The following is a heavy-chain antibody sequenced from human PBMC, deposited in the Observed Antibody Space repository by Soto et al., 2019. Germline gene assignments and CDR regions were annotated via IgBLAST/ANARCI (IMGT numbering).Heavy chain of an antibody. Sequence: PGGSLRLSCAASGFTFRNYALSWVRQAPGKGLEWVSVISGGGAVTYYADSVKGRFTISRDNSRNTLYMHMNSLRADDTALYFCSKIIAVSATGYWGQGTLVTVSS. J-gene: IGHJ4*02. D-gene: IGHD6-19*01. CDR3: SKIIAVSATGY. CDR1: GFTFRNYA. V-gene: IGHV3-23*01. CDR2: ISGGGAVT.